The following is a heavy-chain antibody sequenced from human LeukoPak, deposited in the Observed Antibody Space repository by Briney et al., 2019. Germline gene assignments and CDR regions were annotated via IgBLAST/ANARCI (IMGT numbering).Heavy chain of an antibody. Sequence: ASVKVSCKASGGTFSSYAISWVRQAPGQGLEWMGGIIPIFGTANYAQKIQGRVTITADESTSTAYMELSSLRSEDTAVYYCARELYYYDSSGYYYFDYWGQGTLVTVSS. CDR2: IIPIFGTA. V-gene: IGHV1-69*13. D-gene: IGHD3-22*01. CDR3: ARELYYYDSSGYYYFDY. J-gene: IGHJ4*02. CDR1: GGTFSSYA.